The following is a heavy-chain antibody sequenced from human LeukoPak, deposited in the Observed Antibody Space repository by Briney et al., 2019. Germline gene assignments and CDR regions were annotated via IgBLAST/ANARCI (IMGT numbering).Heavy chain of an antibody. CDR1: GFTFSSYA. D-gene: IGHD3-16*01. J-gene: IGHJ4*02. V-gene: IGHV3-23*01. CDR3: AKVISGSYVWGSPPIYFDY. CDR2: ISGSGGST. Sequence: GGSLRLSCAASGFTFSSYAMSWVRQAPGKELEWVSAISGSGGSTYYADSVKGRFTISRDNSKNTLYLQMNSLRAEDTAVYYCAKVISGSYVWGSPPIYFDYWGQGTLVTVSS.